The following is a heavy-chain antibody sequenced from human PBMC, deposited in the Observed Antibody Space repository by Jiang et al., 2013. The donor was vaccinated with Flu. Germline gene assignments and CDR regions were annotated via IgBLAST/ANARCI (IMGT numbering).Heavy chain of an antibody. V-gene: IGHV1-69*01. D-gene: IGHD4-23*01. CDR1: GGTFSSYA. Sequence: GAEVKKPGSSVKVSCKASGGTFSSYAISWVRQAPGQGLEWMGGIIPIFGTANYAQKFQGRVTITADESTSTAYMELSSLRSEDTAVYYCAREGDDYGGKTTDAFDIWGQGTMVTVSS. CDR3: AREGDDYGGKTTDAFDI. J-gene: IGHJ3*02. CDR2: IIPIFGTA.